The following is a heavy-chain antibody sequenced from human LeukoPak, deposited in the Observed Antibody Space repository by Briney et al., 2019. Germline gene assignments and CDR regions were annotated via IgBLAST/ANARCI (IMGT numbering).Heavy chain of an antibody. J-gene: IGHJ5*02. CDR2: IYTSGST. CDR1: GGSISGYY. D-gene: IGHD1-7*01. Sequence: SETLSLTCTVSGGSISGYYWSWVRQPPGKGLEWIGYIYTSGSTNYNPSLKSRVTISVDTSKNQFSLKLSSVTAADTAVYYCARHVHPWNYVSWFDPWGQGTLVTVSS. V-gene: IGHV4-4*09. CDR3: ARHVHPWNYVSWFDP.